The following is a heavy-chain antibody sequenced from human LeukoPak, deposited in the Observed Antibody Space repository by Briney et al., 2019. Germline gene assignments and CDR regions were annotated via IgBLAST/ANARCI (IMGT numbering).Heavy chain of an antibody. CDR1: GFTFSSYA. Sequence: GGSLRLSCAASGFTFSSYAMSWVRQAPGKGLEWVSAISGSGGSTYYADSVKGRFTIPRDNSKNTLYLQMNSLRAEDTAVYYCAKDKLLWFGEYIDYWGQGTLVTVSS. J-gene: IGHJ4*02. D-gene: IGHD3-10*01. CDR2: ISGSGGST. V-gene: IGHV3-23*01. CDR3: AKDKLLWFGEYIDY.